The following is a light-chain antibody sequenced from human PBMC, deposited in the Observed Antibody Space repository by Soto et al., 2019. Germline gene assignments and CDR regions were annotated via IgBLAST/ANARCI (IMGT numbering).Light chain of an antibody. V-gene: IGKV3-11*01. CDR3: QQRSNWPVT. J-gene: IGKJ5*01. CDR2: DAS. Sequence: EIVLTQSQATLSLSPGERATLSCRASRSVSSYLAWYQQKPGQAPRLLIYDASNRATGIPARFSGSGSGTDFTLTISSLEPEDFAVYYCQQRSNWPVTFGQGTRLEIK. CDR1: RSVSSY.